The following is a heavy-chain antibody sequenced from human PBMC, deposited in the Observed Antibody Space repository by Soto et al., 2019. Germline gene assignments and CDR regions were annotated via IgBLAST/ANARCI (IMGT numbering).Heavy chain of an antibody. V-gene: IGHV3-33*01. CDR3: ATLTPITIFGVADYGMDV. J-gene: IGHJ6*02. Sequence: QVQLVESGGGVVQPGRSLRLSCAASGFTFSSYGMHWVRQAPGKGLEWVAVIWYDGSNKYYADSVKGRFTISRDNSKNTLYLQMNSLRAEDTAVYYCATLTPITIFGVADYGMDVWGQGTTVTVSS. D-gene: IGHD3-3*01. CDR2: IWYDGSNK. CDR1: GFTFSSYG.